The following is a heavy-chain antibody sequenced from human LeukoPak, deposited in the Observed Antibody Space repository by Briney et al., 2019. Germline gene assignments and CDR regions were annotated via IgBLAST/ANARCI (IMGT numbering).Heavy chain of an antibody. CDR2: IYYSGST. V-gene: IGHV4-59*01. CDR1: GGSISSYY. Sequence: PSETLSLTCTVSGGSISSYYWSWIRQPPGKGLEWIGYIYYSGSTNYNPSLKSRVTISVDTSKNQFSLKLSSVTAADTAVYYCARDSTAVAGTAVLDYWGQGTLVTVSS. J-gene: IGHJ4*02. CDR3: ARDSTAVAGTAVLDY. D-gene: IGHD6-19*01.